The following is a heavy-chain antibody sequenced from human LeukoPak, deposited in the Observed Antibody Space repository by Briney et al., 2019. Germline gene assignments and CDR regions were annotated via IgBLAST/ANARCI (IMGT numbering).Heavy chain of an antibody. CDR1: GFTFSSYA. CDR3: AKVPRAYYDSSGYYLEDAFDI. Sequence: SGGSLRLPCAASGFTFSSYAMSWVRQAPGKGLEWVSAISGSGGSTYYADSVKGRFTISRDNSKNTLYLQMNSLRAEDTAVYYCAKVPRAYYDSSGYYLEDAFDIWGQGTMVTVSS. CDR2: ISGSGGST. J-gene: IGHJ3*02. V-gene: IGHV3-23*01. D-gene: IGHD3-22*01.